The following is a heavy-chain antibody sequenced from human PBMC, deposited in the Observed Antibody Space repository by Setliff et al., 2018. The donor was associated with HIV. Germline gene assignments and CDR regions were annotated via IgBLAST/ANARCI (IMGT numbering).Heavy chain of an antibody. Sequence: SETLSLTCTVSGGSISGYYWSWIRQPPGKGLEWIGYIYYIGNTNYNPSLKGRVAIWMDTSKNQFSLRLTSVAAADTASYYCVRASHMTPGNLLHSTGPYYSYYMDVWGRGTTVTVSS. CDR2: IYYIGNT. CDR1: GGSISGYY. J-gene: IGHJ6*03. D-gene: IGHD4-4*01. CDR3: VRASHMTPGNLLHSTGPYYSYYMDV. V-gene: IGHV4-59*08.